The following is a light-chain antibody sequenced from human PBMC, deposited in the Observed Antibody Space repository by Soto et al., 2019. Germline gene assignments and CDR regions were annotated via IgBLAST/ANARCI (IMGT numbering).Light chain of an antibody. Sequence: QSVLNQPASVSGSPGQSITISCTGTSSDIGDYNYVSWYQLHPDKAPKLLIYKVSDRPSGVSSRFSGSKSGSTAFLTISGLQPEDEADYYSYSWASTRTPWLFGGGTKLTVL. J-gene: IGLJ3*02. CDR3: YSWASTRTPWL. CDR1: SSDIGDYNY. V-gene: IGLV2-14*01. CDR2: KVS.